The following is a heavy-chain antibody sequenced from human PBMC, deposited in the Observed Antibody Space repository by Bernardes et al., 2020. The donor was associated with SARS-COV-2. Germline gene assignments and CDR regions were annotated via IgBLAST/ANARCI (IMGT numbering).Heavy chain of an antibody. J-gene: IGHJ6*02. CDR1: GSGFIFSDYY. V-gene: IGHV3-11*04. Sequence: GGSLRLSCVASGSGFIFSDYYLSWIRQAPGKGLEWVGHISASGVSIKYADSVKGRFTVSRDNSKNTLYLQMNSLRAEDTAVYYCARDLQSYYGMDVWGQGTTVTVSS. CDR3: ARDLQSYYGMDV. CDR2: ISASGVSI.